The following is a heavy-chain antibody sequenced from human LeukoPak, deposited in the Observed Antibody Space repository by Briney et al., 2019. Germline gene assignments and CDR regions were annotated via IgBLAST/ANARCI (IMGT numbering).Heavy chain of an antibody. D-gene: IGHD6-19*01. CDR2: INTDGSST. Sequence: GGSLRLSCAASGFTFSSYWMHWVRQAPGRGLGWVSRINTDGSSTSYADSVKGRFTISRDNAKNTLYLQMNSLRAEDTAVYYCAVAVAGLYYFDYWGQGTLVTVSS. CDR1: GFTFSSYW. V-gene: IGHV3-74*01. J-gene: IGHJ4*02. CDR3: AVAVAGLYYFDY.